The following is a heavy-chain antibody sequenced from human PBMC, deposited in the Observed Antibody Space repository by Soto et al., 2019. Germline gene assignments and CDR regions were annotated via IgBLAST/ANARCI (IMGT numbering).Heavy chain of an antibody. CDR3: AKGRGYSYGYSDY. V-gene: IGHV3-23*01. CDR1: GFTSGYHA. CDR2: VSSNGENT. D-gene: IGHD5-18*01. J-gene: IGHJ4*02. Sequence: QPGGSLRLSCAASGFTSGYHAMNWVRQAPGKGLEWVSTVSSNGENTHYADSVKGRFIISSDNSSNTVDLQMNSLRAEDTAVYYCAKGRGYSYGYSDYWGQGTLVTVSS.